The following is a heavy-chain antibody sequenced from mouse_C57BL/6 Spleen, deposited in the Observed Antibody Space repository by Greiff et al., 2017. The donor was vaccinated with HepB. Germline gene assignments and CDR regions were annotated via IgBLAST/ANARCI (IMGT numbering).Heavy chain of an antibody. CDR3: ARGPYDYDEDWFAY. CDR1: GYAFTNYL. V-gene: IGHV1-54*01. CDR2: INPGSGGT. Sequence: VQLQQSGAELVRPGTSVKVSCKASGYAFTNYLIEWVKQRPGQGLEWIGVINPGSGGTNYNEKFKGKATLTADKSSSTAYMQLSNLTSEDSAVYFCARGPYDYDEDWFAYWGQGTLVTVSA. J-gene: IGHJ3*01. D-gene: IGHD2-4*01.